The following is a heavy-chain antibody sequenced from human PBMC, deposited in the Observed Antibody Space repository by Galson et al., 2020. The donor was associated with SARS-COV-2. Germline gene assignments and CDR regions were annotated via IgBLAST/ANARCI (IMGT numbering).Heavy chain of an antibody. Sequence: SVKVSCKASGGTFSSYAISWVRQAPGQGLEWMGGIIPIFGTANYAQKFQGRVTITADESTSTAYMELSSLRSEDPAVYYCARGGYSYGYYYYYGMDVWGQGTTVTVSS. J-gene: IGHJ6*02. D-gene: IGHD5-18*01. CDR3: ARGGYSYGYYYYYGMDV. CDR2: IIPIFGTA. CDR1: GGTFSSYA. V-gene: IGHV1-69*13.